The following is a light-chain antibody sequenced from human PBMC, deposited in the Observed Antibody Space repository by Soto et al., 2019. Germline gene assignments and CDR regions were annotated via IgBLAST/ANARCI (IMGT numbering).Light chain of an antibody. J-gene: IGKJ4*01. Sequence: DIQMTQSPSSLSASVGDRVTLTCQASQDISNYLNWYLQKSGKAPKLLIYDASRMEKGVPSRFSGGGSGTEFTLNISSLEPEDGAVYFCQQYDNLPLTFGGGTKVEI. CDR1: QDISNY. V-gene: IGKV1-33*01. CDR2: DAS. CDR3: QQYDNLPLT.